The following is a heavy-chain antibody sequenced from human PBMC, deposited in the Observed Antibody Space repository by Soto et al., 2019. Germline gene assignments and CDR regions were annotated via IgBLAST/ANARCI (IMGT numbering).Heavy chain of an antibody. J-gene: IGHJ4*02. D-gene: IGHD3-10*01. CDR1: GFTFSNYD. Sequence: GGSLRLSCAASGFTFSNYDMHWVRQAPGKGLEWVAVISYDGSNKYYADSVKGRFTISRDNSKNTLYLQMNSLRAEDTAVYYCAKDNVLLWFGELAGLLFDYWGQGTLVTVSS. V-gene: IGHV3-30*18. CDR2: ISYDGSNK. CDR3: AKDNVLLWFGELAGLLFDY.